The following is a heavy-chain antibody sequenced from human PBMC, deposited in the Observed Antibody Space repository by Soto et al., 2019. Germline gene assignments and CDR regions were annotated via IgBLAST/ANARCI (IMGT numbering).Heavy chain of an antibody. CDR3: ARIRSYPATFDY. Sequence: QVQLQESGPGLVKPSETLSLTCTVSGGSISSYYWSWIRQPPGKGLEWVGYIYYSGSTNYNPSLKSRVTISVDTSKNQFSLKLSSVTAADTAVYYCARIRSYPATFDYWGQGTLVTVSS. D-gene: IGHD1-26*01. CDR2: IYYSGST. CDR1: GGSISSYY. J-gene: IGHJ4*02. V-gene: IGHV4-59*01.